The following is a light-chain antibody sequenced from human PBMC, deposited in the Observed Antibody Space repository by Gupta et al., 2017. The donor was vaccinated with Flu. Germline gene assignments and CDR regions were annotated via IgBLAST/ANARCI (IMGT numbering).Light chain of an antibody. CDR3: QHDDTLPRT. CDR2: DAS. V-gene: IGKV1-33*01. Sequence: DIQMTQSPSSLSASVGDRVTITCQASQDISKFLSWYQQKPGIAPKLLIYDASKVETGVPARFRGSGSGTDFTFTISSRQPEDIATYYCQHDDTLPRTFSPGTKVDIK. J-gene: IGKJ3*01. CDR1: QDISKF.